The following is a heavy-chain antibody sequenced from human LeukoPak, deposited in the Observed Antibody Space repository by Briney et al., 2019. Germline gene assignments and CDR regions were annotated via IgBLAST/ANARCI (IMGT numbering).Heavy chain of an antibody. V-gene: IGHV1-69-2*01. J-gene: IGHJ4*02. CDR1: GYTFTDYY. CDR2: VDPEDGET. CDR3: ARDGAVAGELDY. D-gene: IGHD6-19*01. Sequence: ASVKVSCKVSGYTFTDYYMHWVQQAPGKGLEWMGLVDPEDGETIYAEKFQGRVTITADTSTDTAYMELSSLRSDDTAVYYCARDGAVAGELDYWGQGTLVTVSS.